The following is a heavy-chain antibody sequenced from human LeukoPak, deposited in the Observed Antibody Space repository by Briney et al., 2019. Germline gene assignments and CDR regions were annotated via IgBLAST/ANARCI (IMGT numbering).Heavy chain of an antibody. CDR1: GGSISSGGYY. J-gene: IGHJ4*02. CDR2: IYYSGST. Sequence: SQTLSLTCTVSGGSISSGGYYWSWIRQHPGKGLEWIGYIYYSGSTYYNPSLKSRVTISVDTSKNQFSLKLSSVTAADTVVYYCARTYSSSPVDSDYWGQGTLVTVSS. D-gene: IGHD6-6*01. V-gene: IGHV4-31*03. CDR3: ARTYSSSPVDSDY.